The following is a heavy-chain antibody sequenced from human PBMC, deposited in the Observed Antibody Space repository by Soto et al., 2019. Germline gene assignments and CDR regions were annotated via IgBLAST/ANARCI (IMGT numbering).Heavy chain of an antibody. D-gene: IGHD3-3*01. CDR2: IYYSGST. Sequence: SDTLSLTCTVSGGSISSRSYYWGWIRQPPGKGLEWIGSIYYSGSTYYNPSLKSRVTISVDTSKNQFSLKLSSVTAADTAVYYCARHSLATMIGVEPRWIDPWGKGTLVTVSS. V-gene: IGHV4-39*01. CDR1: GGSISSRSYY. J-gene: IGHJ5*02. CDR3: ARHSLATMIGVEPRWIDP.